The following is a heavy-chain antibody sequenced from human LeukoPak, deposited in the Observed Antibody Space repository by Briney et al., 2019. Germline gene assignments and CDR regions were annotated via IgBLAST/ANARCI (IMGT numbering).Heavy chain of an antibody. CDR3: ARGYYDILTGYSPRGAFDI. CDR2: INWNGGCT. D-gene: IGHD3-9*01. Sequence: GGSLRLSCAASGFTFDDYGMSWVRQAPGKGLEWVSGINWNGGCTGYADSVKGRFTISRDNAKNSLYLQMNSLRAEDTALYHCARGYYDILTGYSPRGAFDIWGQGTMVTVSS. J-gene: IGHJ3*02. V-gene: IGHV3-20*01. CDR1: GFTFDDYG.